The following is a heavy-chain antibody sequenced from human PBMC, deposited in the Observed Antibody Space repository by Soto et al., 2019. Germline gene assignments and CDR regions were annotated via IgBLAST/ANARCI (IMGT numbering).Heavy chain of an antibody. CDR1: GYTFTSYD. D-gene: IGHD5-12*01. V-gene: IGHV1-8*01. Sequence: QVQLVQSGAEVKKPGASVKVSCKASGYTFTSYDINWVRQATGQGLEWMGWMNPNSGNTGYAQKFQRRVSITGNTSISTAYMELSSLRSEDTAVYYCARAGDSGYDYGEGGYYGMDVWGQGTTVTVSS. J-gene: IGHJ6*02. CDR3: ARAGDSGYDYGEGGYYGMDV. CDR2: MNPNSGNT.